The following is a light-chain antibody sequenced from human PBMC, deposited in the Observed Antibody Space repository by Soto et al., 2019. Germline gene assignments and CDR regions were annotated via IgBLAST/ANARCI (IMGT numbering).Light chain of an antibody. CDR1: KRVSSY. V-gene: IGKV3-11*01. CDR2: DAS. J-gene: IGKJ2*01. CDR3: QQRSNWPRT. Sequence: EIVLTQYPATLSLSPGERATLSCRASKRVSSYLAWYQQKPGQAPRLLIYDASNRATGITARFSGSGSGTDFTLTISSLEPEDFAVYYCQQRSNWPRTFGQGTKLEIK.